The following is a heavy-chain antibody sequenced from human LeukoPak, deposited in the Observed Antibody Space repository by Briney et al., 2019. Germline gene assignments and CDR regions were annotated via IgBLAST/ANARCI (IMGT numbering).Heavy chain of an antibody. D-gene: IGHD3-10*01. J-gene: IGHJ4*02. V-gene: IGHV4-34*01. Sequence: PSETLSLTCAVYGGSFSGYYWSWIRQPPGKGLEWIGEINHSGSTNYNPSLKSRVTISVDTSKNQFSLKLSSVTAADTAVYYCARARYYGSGSYYKLNKIDYWGQGTLVTVSS. CDR2: INHSGST. CDR3: ARARYYGSGSYYKLNKIDY. CDR1: GGSFSGYY.